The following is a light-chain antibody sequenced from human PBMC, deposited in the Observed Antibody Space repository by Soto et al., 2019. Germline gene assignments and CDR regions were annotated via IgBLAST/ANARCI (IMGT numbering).Light chain of an antibody. J-gene: IGKJ1*01. CDR2: DAS. V-gene: IGKV1-5*01. CDR3: QQYNSFST. Sequence: DIQMTQSPSPLSASVGDRVTITCRASQSISTWLAWYQQKVGKAPKLLIYDASTLESGVPSRFSGSGSGTEFTLTISSLQPDDFATYYCQQYNSFSTFGQGTKVDIK. CDR1: QSISTW.